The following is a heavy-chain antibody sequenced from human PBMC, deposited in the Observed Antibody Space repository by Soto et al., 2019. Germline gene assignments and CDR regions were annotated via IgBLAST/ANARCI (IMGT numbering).Heavy chain of an antibody. Sequence: GGSLRLSCAASGFTFSTYGMHWVRQAPGKGLEWVAVISYDGSNKYYADPVKGRFTISRDNSNNTLYLQMNSLRAEDTAVYYCARDRDPLSGPFDYWGQGTLVTVSS. V-gene: IGHV3-30*03. CDR1: GFTFSTYG. D-gene: IGHD5-12*01. CDR2: ISYDGSNK. CDR3: ARDRDPLSGPFDY. J-gene: IGHJ4*02.